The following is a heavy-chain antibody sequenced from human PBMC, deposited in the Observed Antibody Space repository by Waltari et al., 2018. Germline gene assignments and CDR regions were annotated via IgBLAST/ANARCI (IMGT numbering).Heavy chain of an antibody. J-gene: IGHJ4*02. V-gene: IGHV4-39*07. Sequence: QLQLQESGPGLVKPSETLSLTCTVSGGSISSSSYYWGWIRQPPGKGLEWIGSIYYSGITDYHPSRKSRVTISVDTSKSQFSLKLSAVTAADTAVYYCARGSYYYDSSGDCLGDGYSYFDYWGQGTLVTVSS. D-gene: IGHD3-22*01. CDR3: ARGSYYYDSSGDCLGDGYSYFDY. CDR2: IYYSGIT. CDR1: GGSISSSSYY.